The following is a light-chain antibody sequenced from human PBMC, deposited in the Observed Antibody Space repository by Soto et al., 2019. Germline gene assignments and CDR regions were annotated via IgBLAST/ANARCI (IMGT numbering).Light chain of an antibody. V-gene: IGLV2-14*01. CDR2: EVS. J-gene: IGLJ1*01. CDR3: SSYTSSSYV. CDR1: SSDVGGYNY. Sequence: QSVLTQPASASGSPGQSITISCTGTSSDVGGYNYVSWYQQHPGKAPKLMIYEVSNRPSGVSNRFSGSKSGNTASLTISGLQAEDEADYYCSSYTSSSYVVGTGTKVT.